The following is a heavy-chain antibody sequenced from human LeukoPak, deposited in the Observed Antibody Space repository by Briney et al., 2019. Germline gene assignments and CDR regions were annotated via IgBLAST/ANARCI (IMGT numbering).Heavy chain of an antibody. CDR1: GGSISSSSYY. V-gene: IGHV4-39*01. D-gene: IGHD6-13*01. CDR3: ARHDTAAAGNS. J-gene: IGHJ4*02. CDR2: IYYSGGT. Sequence: SETLSLTCTVSGGSISSSSYYWGWIRQPPGKGLEWIGSIYYSGGTYYNPSLKSRVTISVDTSKNQFSLKLSSVTAADTAVYYCARHDTAAAGNSWGQGTLVTVSS.